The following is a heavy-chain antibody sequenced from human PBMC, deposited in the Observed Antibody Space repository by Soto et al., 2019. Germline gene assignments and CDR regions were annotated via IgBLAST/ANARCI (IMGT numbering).Heavy chain of an antibody. J-gene: IGHJ3*02. Sequence: PGGSLRLSCAASGFTFSNHYMNWIRQAPGKGLECVSYISSSSSDTNYADSVKGRFTISRDNAKNSLYLQMNSLRAEDTAVYYCARSNSRLGELSPLGGFDIWGQGTMVTVSS. D-gene: IGHD3-16*02. CDR1: GFTFSNHY. V-gene: IGHV3-11*03. CDR3: ARSNSRLGELSPLGGFDI. CDR2: ISSSSSDT.